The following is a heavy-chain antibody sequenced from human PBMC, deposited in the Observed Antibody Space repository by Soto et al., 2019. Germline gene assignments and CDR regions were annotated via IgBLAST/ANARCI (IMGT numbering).Heavy chain of an antibody. CDR1: GDSVSSNSAA. CDR3: ARGALWKYSRRRYVEDD. CDR2: TYYRSKWYN. V-gene: IGHV6-1*01. Sequence: SQTLSLTCAISGDSVSSNSAAWNWIRQSPSRGLEWLGRTYYRSKWYNDYAVSVKSRITINPDTSKNQFSLQLNSVTPEDTAVYYCARGALWKYSRRRYVEDDWGPGTLVTLFS. D-gene: IGHD6-19*01. J-gene: IGHJ4*02.